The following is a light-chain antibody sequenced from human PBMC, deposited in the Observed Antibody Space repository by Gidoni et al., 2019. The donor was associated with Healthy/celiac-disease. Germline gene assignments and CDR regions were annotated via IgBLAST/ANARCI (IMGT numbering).Light chain of an antibody. Sequence: SYVLTQPPSVSVAPGQTARSTCGGNNIGRKSVHWYQQKPGQAPVLVVYDDSDRPSGIPQLFSGSNSGNTAPLTISRVEAGDEADYYCQVWDSSSDLYVFGTGTQFTVL. CDR1: NIGRKS. V-gene: IGLV3-21*02. CDR2: DDS. CDR3: QVWDSSSDLYV. J-gene: IGLJ1*01.